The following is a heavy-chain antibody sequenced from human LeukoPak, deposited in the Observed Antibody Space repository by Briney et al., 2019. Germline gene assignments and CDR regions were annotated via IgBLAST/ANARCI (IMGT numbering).Heavy chain of an antibody. Sequence: GGSLRLSCVASRFTFSNYWMSWVRQAPGKGLEWVANINQDGSKKVYADSMKGRFTISRDNAKESLYLQLNSPRADDTAVYYCAKWGPHCVGDYCPALDSWGQGTLVTVSS. CDR3: AKWGPHCVGDYCPALDS. CDR2: INQDGSKK. J-gene: IGHJ4*02. CDR1: RFTFSNYW. D-gene: IGHD2-21*02. V-gene: IGHV3-7*01.